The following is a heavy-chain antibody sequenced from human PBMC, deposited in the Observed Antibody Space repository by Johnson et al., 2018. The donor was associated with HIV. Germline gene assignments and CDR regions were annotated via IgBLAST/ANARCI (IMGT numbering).Heavy chain of an antibody. CDR3: AKDGGWPENAFDI. Sequence: VQLVESGGGVVQPGRSLRLSCAASGFTFSSYAMHWVRQAPGKGLEWVANIKQDGSERYYVDSLKGRFTISRDIAKNTLYLQMNSLRVEDTAVYYCAKDGGWPENAFDIWGQGTMVTVSS. J-gene: IGHJ3*02. CDR1: GFTFSSYA. V-gene: IGHV3-7*01. CDR2: IKQDGSER. D-gene: IGHD6-19*01.